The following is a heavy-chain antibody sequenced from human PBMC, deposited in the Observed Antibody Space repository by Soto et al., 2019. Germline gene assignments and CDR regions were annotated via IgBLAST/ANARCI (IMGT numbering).Heavy chain of an antibody. CDR1: GFTFSSYG. D-gene: IGHD3-22*01. CDR2: IWYDGSNK. J-gene: IGHJ4*02. CDR3: ARVGGYYDGSGYYYPPDY. Sequence: GGSLRLSCAASGFTFSSYGMHWVRQAPGKGLEWVAVIWYDGSNKYYADSVKGRFTISRDNSKNTLYLQMNSLRAEDTAVYYCARVGGYYDGSGYYYPPDYWGQGTLVTVSS. V-gene: IGHV3-33*01.